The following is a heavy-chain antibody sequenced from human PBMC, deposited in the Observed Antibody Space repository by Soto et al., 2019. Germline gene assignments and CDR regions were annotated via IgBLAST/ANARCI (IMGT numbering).Heavy chain of an antibody. Sequence: GGSLRLSCATSGFSFSNYGMNWVRQAPGKGLEWVSGITKTGRSTFIADSVRGRFTISRDNLKNIMYLQMNSLRVDDTALYYCTKDGDAYDFAFDKWGQGTMVTVSS. CDR2: ITKTGRST. D-gene: IGHD3-3*01. J-gene: IGHJ3*02. V-gene: IGHV3-23*01. CDR1: GFSFSNYG. CDR3: TKDGDAYDFAFDK.